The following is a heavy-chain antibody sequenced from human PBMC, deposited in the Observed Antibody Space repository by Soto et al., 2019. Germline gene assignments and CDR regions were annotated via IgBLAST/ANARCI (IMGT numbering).Heavy chain of an antibody. CDR2: IYWDDSK. J-gene: IGHJ4*02. CDR1: GFSLTTDRVG. Sequence: QITLKESGPTLVKPTQTLTLTCTFSGFSLTTDRVGVGWIRQPPGEALEWLAVIYWDDSKTYRPSLESRLTITKDTSKNHVALTMTNMDSLDTPTYYCAHAYGGRSLYWGQGTLVTVSS. CDR3: AHAYGGRSLY. V-gene: IGHV2-5*02. D-gene: IGHD1-26*01.